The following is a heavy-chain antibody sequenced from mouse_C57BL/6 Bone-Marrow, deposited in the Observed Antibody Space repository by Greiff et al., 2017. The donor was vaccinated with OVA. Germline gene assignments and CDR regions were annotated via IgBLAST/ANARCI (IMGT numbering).Heavy chain of an antibody. CDR3: TLLAYFDY. CDR1: GYTFTSYW. J-gene: IGHJ2*01. D-gene: IGHD1-1*01. Sequence: VQLQQSGTVLARPGASVKMSCKTSGYTFTSYWMHWVKQRPGQGLEWIGAIYPGNSDTSYNQKFKGKAKLTAVTSASTAYMELSSLTNEDSAVYYCTLLAYFDYWGQGTTLTVSS. CDR2: IYPGNSDT. V-gene: IGHV1-5*01.